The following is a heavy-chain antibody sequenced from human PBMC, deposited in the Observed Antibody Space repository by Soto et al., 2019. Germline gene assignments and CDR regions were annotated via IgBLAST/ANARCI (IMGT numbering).Heavy chain of an antibody. CDR3: AREPVRYDSSGFDY. V-gene: IGHV3-21*01. Sequence: PGGSLRLSCAASGFTFSSYSMNWVRQAPGKGLEWVSSISSSSSYIYYADSVKGRFTISRDNAKNSLYLQMNSLRAEDTAVYYCAREPVRYDSSGFDYWGQGTLVTV. J-gene: IGHJ4*02. CDR2: ISSSSSYI. CDR1: GFTFSSYS. D-gene: IGHD3-22*01.